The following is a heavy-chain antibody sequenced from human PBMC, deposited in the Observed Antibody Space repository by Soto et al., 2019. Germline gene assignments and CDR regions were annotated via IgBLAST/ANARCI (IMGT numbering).Heavy chain of an antibody. CDR3: AKARRAGGNYCFYSDF. Sequence: EVQLLESGGGLVQPGGSLRLSCAASGFTFSSYGMTWVRQAPGKGLEWVSFSSATGAGTYYADSVKGRFTISRDNSKNTLYLQMTSLRADDTAVYYCAKARRAGGNYCFYSDFWGQGALVIVSS. CDR1: GFTFSSYG. D-gene: IGHD1-7*01. J-gene: IGHJ4*02. V-gene: IGHV3-23*01. CDR2: SSATGAGT.